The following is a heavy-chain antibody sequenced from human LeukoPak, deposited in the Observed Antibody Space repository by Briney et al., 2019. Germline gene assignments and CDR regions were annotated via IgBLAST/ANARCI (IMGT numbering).Heavy chain of an antibody. V-gene: IGHV3-23*01. Sequence: GALRLSCAASGFTFSSYAMSWVRQAPGKGLEWVSGISGSGSSTYYADSVKGRFTISRDNSKNTLYLQMNSLRAEDTAVYYCAKVLRYFMDVWGQGTTVTVSS. D-gene: IGHD3-9*01. J-gene: IGHJ6*02. CDR3: AKVLRYFMDV. CDR1: GFTFSSYA. CDR2: ISGSGSST.